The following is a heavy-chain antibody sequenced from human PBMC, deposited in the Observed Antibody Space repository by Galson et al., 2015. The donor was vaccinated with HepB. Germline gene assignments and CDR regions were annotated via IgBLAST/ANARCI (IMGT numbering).Heavy chain of an antibody. CDR2: IYPGDSDT. CDR1: GYSFTSYW. D-gene: IGHD6-13*01. J-gene: IGHJ4*02. Sequence: QSGAEVKKPGESLKISCKGSGYSFTSYWTGWVRQMPGKGLEWMGIIYPGDSDTRYSPSFQGQVTISADKSISTAYLQWSSLKASDTAMYYCARRVQRAAALQTYPFDYWGQGTLVTVSS. CDR3: ARRVQRAAALQTYPFDY. V-gene: IGHV5-51*03.